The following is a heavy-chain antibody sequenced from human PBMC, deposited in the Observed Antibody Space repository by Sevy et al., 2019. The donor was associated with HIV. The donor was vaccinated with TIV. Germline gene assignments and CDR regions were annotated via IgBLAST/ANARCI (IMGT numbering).Heavy chain of an antibody. CDR1: GFTFGDYA. CDR2: IRRNSHEPYGGTT. Sequence: GEPLKISCTSSGFTFGDYAMSWFRQAPGKGLEWVAFIRRNSHEPYGGTTEYAASVKGRFTISRDDSKSIAYLQMNSLKTEDTAVYYCTRALATADTPEYYFDYWGQGILVTVSS. CDR3: TRALATADTPEYYFDY. J-gene: IGHJ4*02. V-gene: IGHV3-49*03. D-gene: IGHD5-12*01.